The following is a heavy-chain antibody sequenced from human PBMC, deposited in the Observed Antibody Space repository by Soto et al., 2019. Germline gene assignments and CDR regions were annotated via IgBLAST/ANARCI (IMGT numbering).Heavy chain of an antibody. CDR3: VRQAKLATVTANVGFYYGMDV. Sequence: CAVSGGSISSGGYSWSWVRQAPGKGLEWVSGISGSGAHTYHADPVKGRFTISRDNSKSTLYLQMNSLRAEDTAVYYCVRQAKLATVTANVGFYYGMDVWGQGTTVTVSS. CDR1: GGSISSGGYS. V-gene: IGHV3-23*01. J-gene: IGHJ6*01. D-gene: IGHD4-4*01. CDR2: ISGSGAHT.